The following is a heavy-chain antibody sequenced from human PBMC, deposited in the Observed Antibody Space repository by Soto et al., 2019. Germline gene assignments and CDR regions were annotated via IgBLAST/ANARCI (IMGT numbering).Heavy chain of an antibody. D-gene: IGHD3-10*01. J-gene: IGHJ5*02. CDR2: IYHSGST. V-gene: IGHV4-30-2*01. CDR1: GGSISSGGYS. Sequence: QLQLQESGSGLVKPSQTLSLTCAVSGGSISSGGYSWSWIRQPPGKGLEWIGYIYHSGSTYYNLSLKSRVTTSVDRSKNQFSLKLSSVTAADTAVYYCARNGDMGWFDPWGQGTLVTVSS. CDR3: ARNGDMGWFDP.